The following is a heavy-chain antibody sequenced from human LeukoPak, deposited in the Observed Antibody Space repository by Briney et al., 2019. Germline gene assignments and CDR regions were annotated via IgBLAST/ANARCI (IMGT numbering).Heavy chain of an antibody. CDR2: ISGGGGST. V-gene: IGHV3-23*01. CDR3: AKAYTHYDIKSQSYYFDY. D-gene: IGHD3-9*01. CDR1: GFTFSSYA. J-gene: IGHJ4*02. Sequence: GGSLRLSCAASGFTFSSYAMSWVRQAPGKGLEWVSAISGGGGSTYYADSVKGRFTISRDNSKNTLYLQMNSLRAEDTAVYYCAKAYTHYDIKSQSYYFDYWGQGTLVTVSS.